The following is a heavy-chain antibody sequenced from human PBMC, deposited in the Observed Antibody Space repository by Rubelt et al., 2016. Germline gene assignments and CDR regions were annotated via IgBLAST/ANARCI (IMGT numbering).Heavy chain of an antibody. D-gene: IGHD3-10*01. V-gene: IGHV4-39*01. CDR3: ARVRRAGLLWDV. CDR2: IYYSGSS. Sequence: QLQLQESGPGLVKPSETLSLTCTVSGGSISSSSYYWGWIRQPPGKGLEWIGSIYYSGSSYHNPSLKSRVTISVDTSKMQFTLRLRFVAGADTAMYYGARVRRAGLLWDVWGQGTAVTVAS. J-gene: IGHJ6*01. CDR1: GGSISSSSYY.